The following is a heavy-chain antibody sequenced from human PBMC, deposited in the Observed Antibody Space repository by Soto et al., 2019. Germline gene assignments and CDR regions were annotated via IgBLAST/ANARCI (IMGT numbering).Heavy chain of an antibody. CDR3: ARQIYDSDPGPRLQYYFDS. V-gene: IGHV5-10-1*01. CDR1: WYSFAGYW. D-gene: IGHD5-12*01. Sequence: LGESLKISCKGSWYSFAGYWITWVRQRPGKGLEWMGRIDPSDSQTYYSPSFRGHVTISVTKSITTVFLQWSSLRASDTAMYYCARQIYDSDPGPRLQYYFDSWGKVTPVTVSS. J-gene: IGHJ4*02. CDR2: IDPSDSQT.